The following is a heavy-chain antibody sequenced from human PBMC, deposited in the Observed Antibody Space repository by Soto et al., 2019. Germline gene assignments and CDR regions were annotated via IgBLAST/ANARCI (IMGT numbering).Heavy chain of an antibody. CDR3: ARGYCSSTSCYEFVY. J-gene: IGHJ4*02. CDR1: SGSISSYY. V-gene: IGHV4-59*01. Sequence: QVQLQESGPGLVKPSETLSLTCTVSSGSISSYYWNWIRQPPGKGLEWIGSIYYSGNTNYSPSLKSSVTILVDTSKKQFSLTLTSVTAADTAMYYCARGYCSSTSCYEFVYWGQGTLVTVSS. CDR2: IYYSGNT. D-gene: IGHD2-2*01.